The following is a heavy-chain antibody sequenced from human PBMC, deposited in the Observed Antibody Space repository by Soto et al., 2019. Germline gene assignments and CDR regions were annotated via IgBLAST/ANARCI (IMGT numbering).Heavy chain of an antibody. CDR1: GGSISSYY. Sequence: SETLSLTCTVSGGSISSYYWSWIRQPPGKGLEWIGYIYYSGSTNYNPSLKSRVTISVDTSKNQFSLKLSSVTAADTAVYYCAISNCSGGSCYRTHFDYWAQVTLVTVS. D-gene: IGHD2-15*01. CDR2: IYYSGST. CDR3: AISNCSGGSCYRTHFDY. V-gene: IGHV4-59*01. J-gene: IGHJ4*02.